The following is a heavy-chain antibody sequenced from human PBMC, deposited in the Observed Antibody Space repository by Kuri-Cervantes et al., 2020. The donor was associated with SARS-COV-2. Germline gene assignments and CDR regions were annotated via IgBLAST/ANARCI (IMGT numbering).Heavy chain of an antibody. CDR2: ISGDGGTT. CDR3: AKDGSKVLRVLEWLPVDSYYYYMDV. D-gene: IGHD3-3*01. CDR1: GFTFDDYG. V-gene: IGHV3-43*02. Sequence: GESLKISCAASGFTFDDYGMSWVRQAPGKGLEWVSLISGDGGTTYYADSVKGRFTISRDNSKNSLYLQVNNLRTEDTALYYCAKDGSKVLRVLEWLPVDSYYYYMDVWGTGTTVTVSS. J-gene: IGHJ6*03.